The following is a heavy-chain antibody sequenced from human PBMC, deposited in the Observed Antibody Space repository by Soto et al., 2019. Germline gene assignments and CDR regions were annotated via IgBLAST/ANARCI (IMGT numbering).Heavy chain of an antibody. CDR2: INAANGDT. V-gene: IGHV1-3*01. CDR3: VRRHVSATGIDWFDP. CDR1: GYNFTSYG. Sequence: ASVKVSCKASGYNFTSYGIHWVRQAPGQRLEWMGWINAANGDTKYSPKFQGRVTITRDTSASTAYMELSSLRSEDTAVCYCVRRHVSATGIDWFDPWGQGTLVTVSS. D-gene: IGHD6-13*01. J-gene: IGHJ5*02.